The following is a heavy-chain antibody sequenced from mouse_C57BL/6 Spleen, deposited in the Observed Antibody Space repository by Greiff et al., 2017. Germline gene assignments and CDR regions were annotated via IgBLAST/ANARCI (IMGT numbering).Heavy chain of an antibody. CDR2: FTTYSDAT. V-gene: IGHV1-49*01. Sequence: QVQLQQSGAELVRPGSSVKLSCKASYFAFTASAMNWVKQRPGHGLEWIGSFTTYSDATEYSENFKGKATLTANTSSSTAYMELSSLTSEDSAVYYCARGSYDGDYAMDYWGQGTSGTVSS. J-gene: IGHJ4*01. CDR1: YFAFTASA. CDR3: ARGSYDGDYAMDY. D-gene: IGHD2-12*01.